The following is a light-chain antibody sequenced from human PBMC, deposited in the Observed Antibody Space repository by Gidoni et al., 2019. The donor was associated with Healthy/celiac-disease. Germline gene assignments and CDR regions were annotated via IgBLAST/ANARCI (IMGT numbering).Light chain of an antibody. CDR2: DVS. J-gene: IGLJ3*02. CDR1: SSDVGGYNY. V-gene: IGLV2-14*01. Sequence: QSALTQPASVSGSPGPSITISCTGTSSDVGGYNYVSWYQQHPGKAPKLMIYDVSNRPSGVSKRFSGSKSGNTASLTISGLQAEDEADYYCSSYTSSSTSWVFGGGTKLTVL. CDR3: SSYTSSSTSWV.